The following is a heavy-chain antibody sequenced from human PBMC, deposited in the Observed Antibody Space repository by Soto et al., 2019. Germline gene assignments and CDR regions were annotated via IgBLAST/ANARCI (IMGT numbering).Heavy chain of an antibody. V-gene: IGHV4-59*02. D-gene: IGHD3-22*01. CDR2: VFYSGYT. CDR3: ARDRRGHSGYYSYGMDV. J-gene: IGHJ6*02. CDR1: GGSVNSYY. Sequence: TSETLSLTCIVSGGSVNSYYWSWIRQTPGKGLEWIGSVFYSGYTNYNPSLKSRVTLSVDTSKNQFSLKLSSVTAADTAVYYCARDRRGHSGYYSYGMDVWGQGTTVTVSS.